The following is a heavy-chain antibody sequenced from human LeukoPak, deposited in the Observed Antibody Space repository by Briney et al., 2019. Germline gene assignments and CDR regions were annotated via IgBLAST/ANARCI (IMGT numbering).Heavy chain of an antibody. CDR2: ISGYDGNS. D-gene: IGHD4-23*01. CDR1: GYTFTSSG. V-gene: IGHV1-18*01. CDR3: ARTSTGYGGNYYFDY. J-gene: IGHJ4*02. Sequence: ASVKVSCKASGYTFTSSGISWVRQAPGQGLEWMGWISGYDGNSNYAQKLQGRVTMTTDTSTSTACMELRSLSFDDTAVYYCARTSTGYGGNYYFDYWGQGTLVTVSS.